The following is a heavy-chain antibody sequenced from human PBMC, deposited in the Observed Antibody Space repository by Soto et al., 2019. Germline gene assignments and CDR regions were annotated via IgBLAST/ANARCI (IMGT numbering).Heavy chain of an antibody. CDR1: GFTLSSYA. V-gene: IGHV3-23*01. Sequence: WWSRTLSCAASGFTLSSYAMSWVRQAPGKGLEWVSTFSGTGGYTYYADSVKGRFTISRDDSKNTLFLHMNSLRAADTAVYYCARGQRALITYGPFDPWGQGTLVTVSS. CDR3: ARGQRALITYGPFDP. CDR2: FSGTGGYT. J-gene: IGHJ5*02. D-gene: IGHD4-17*01.